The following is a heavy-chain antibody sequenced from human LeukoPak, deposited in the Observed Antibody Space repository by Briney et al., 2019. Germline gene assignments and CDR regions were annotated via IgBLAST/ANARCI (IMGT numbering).Heavy chain of an antibody. D-gene: IGHD3-22*01. J-gene: IGHJ6*02. CDR1: GYTFTSYD. CDR2: MNPNSGNT. CDR3: ARVGSSGYYPYYYYGMDV. Sequence: ASVKVSCKTSGYTFTSYDINWVRQATGQGLEWMGWMNPNSGNTGYAQKFQGRVTMTRNTSISTAYMELSSLRSEDTAVYYCARVGSSGYYPYYYYGMDVWGRGTTVTVSS. V-gene: IGHV1-8*01.